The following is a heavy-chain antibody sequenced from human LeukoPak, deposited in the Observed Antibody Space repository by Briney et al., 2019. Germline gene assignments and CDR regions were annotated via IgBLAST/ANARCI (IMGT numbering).Heavy chain of an antibody. V-gene: IGHV3-30*04. Sequence: SCKSSGGTFSSYAISWVRQAPGKGLEWVAVISYDGSNKYYADSVKGRFTISRNNSKNTLYLQMNSLRAEDTAVYYCAKEGEVGSSWYIFDYWGQGTLVTVSS. CDR1: GGTFSSYA. D-gene: IGHD6-13*01. CDR3: AKEGEVGSSWYIFDY. J-gene: IGHJ4*02. CDR2: ISYDGSNK.